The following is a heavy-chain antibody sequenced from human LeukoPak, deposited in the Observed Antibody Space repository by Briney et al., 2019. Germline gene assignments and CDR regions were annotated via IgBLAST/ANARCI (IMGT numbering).Heavy chain of an antibody. D-gene: IGHD3-10*01. CDR3: ARTQLTYYYGSGSLGPYYFDY. J-gene: IGHJ4*02. CDR2: ITNSGTT. Sequence: SETLSLTCNVSGESISSHYWSWTRQSPGKGLEWIGYITNSGTTKFNPSLKSRVTISRDTPKNQISLRLSSVTAADTAVFFCARTQLTYYYGSGSLGPYYFDYWGQGTLVTVSS. V-gene: IGHV4-59*11. CDR1: GESISSHY.